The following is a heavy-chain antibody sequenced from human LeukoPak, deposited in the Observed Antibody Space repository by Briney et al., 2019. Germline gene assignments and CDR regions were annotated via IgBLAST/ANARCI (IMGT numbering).Heavy chain of an antibody. V-gene: IGHV3-9*01. J-gene: IGHJ4*02. CDR2: ISWNSGSI. D-gene: IGHD5-18*01. Sequence: GGSLRLSCAASGFTFYDYAMHWVRQAPGKGREGGSGISWNSGSIAYADSVKGRFTISRDKGKNSMYLQMKSLRAEDTALYYCAKDLSLRGYSPGGRYRIDYWGQGTLVPVSS. CDR1: GFTFYDYA. CDR3: AKDLSLRGYSPGGRYRIDY.